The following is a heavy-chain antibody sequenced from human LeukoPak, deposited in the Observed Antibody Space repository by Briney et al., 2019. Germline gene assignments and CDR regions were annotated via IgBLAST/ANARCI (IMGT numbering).Heavy chain of an antibody. V-gene: IGHV4-34*01. CDR2: INHSGST. Sequence: PSETLSLTCAVYGGSFSGYYWSWIRQPPGKGLEWIGEINHSGSTNYNPSLKSRVTISVDTSKNQFSLKLSSVTAADTAVYYCARGVNCYDSSGSIFRYWGQGTLVTVSS. CDR3: ARGVNCYDSSGSIFRY. D-gene: IGHD3-22*01. CDR1: GGSFSGYY. J-gene: IGHJ4*02.